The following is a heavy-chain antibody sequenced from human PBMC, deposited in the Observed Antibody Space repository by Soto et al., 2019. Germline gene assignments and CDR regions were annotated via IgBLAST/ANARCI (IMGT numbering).Heavy chain of an antibody. V-gene: IGHV1-69*02. CDR3: ARSASDLTGYSLVFDY. D-gene: IGHD3-9*01. J-gene: IGHJ4*02. Sequence: EASVKVSCKASGGTFSSYTISWVRQAPGQGLEWMGRIIPILGIANYAQKFQGRVTITADKSTSTAYMELSSLRSEDTAVYYCARSASDLTGYSLVFDYWGQGTLVTVSS. CDR1: GGTFSSYT. CDR2: IIPILGIA.